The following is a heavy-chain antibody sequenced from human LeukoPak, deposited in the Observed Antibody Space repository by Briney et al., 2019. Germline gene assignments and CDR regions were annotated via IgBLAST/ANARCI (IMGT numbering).Heavy chain of an antibody. Sequence: PGGSLRLSCAASGFTFNNYAMNWVRQAPGKVLEWVSGISGSGGSTSYADSVKARFTISRDNSKNTLYLQMNSLRAEDTAIYYCAKVAPPRIAVAGVDYWGQGTLVTVSS. J-gene: IGHJ4*02. V-gene: IGHV3-23*01. CDR2: ISGSGGST. CDR1: GFTFNNYA. CDR3: AKVAPPRIAVAGVDY. D-gene: IGHD6-19*01.